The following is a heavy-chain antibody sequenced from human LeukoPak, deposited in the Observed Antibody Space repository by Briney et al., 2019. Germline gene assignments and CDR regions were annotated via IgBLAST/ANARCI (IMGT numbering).Heavy chain of an antibody. CDR2: INHSGST. CDR1: GGSFSGYY. D-gene: IGHD7-27*01. Sequence: KPSETLSLTCAVYGGSFSGYYWSWIRQPPGKGLEWIGEINHSGSTNYNPSLKSRVTISVDTSKNQFSLKLSSVTAADTAVYYCARFRYWGGFDYWGQGTLVTVSS. J-gene: IGHJ4*02. V-gene: IGHV4-34*01. CDR3: ARFRYWGGFDY.